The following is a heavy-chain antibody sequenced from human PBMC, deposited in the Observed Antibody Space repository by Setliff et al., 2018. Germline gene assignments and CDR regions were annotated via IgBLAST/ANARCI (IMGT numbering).Heavy chain of an antibody. D-gene: IGHD3-16*01. CDR1: GFMFYTFG. J-gene: IGHJ4*02. CDR2: ISGYNGNT. V-gene: IGHV1-18*01. CDR3: ARIKLRGGELPLDY. Sequence: ASVKVSCKTSGFMFYTFGFSWVRHVPEQGFEWMGCISGYNGNTNYADSVKGRFTISRDNVKNSLYLQMNSLRAEDTAVYYCARIKLRGGELPLDYWGQGALVTVSS.